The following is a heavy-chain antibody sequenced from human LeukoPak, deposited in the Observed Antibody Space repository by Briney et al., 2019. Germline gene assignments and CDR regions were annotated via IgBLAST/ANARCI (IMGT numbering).Heavy chain of an antibody. CDR3: TREKVAATTNSHPIDY. CDR2: IIPIFGTA. D-gene: IGHD6-25*01. CDR1: GGTXSTYV. Sequence: SVKVSCKASGGTXSTYVITWVRQAPGQGLEWMGGIIPIFGTANYAQKFHDRVLITADESTSTAYMELSSLTSEDTAVYYCTREKVAATTNSHPIDYWGQGTLVTVSS. J-gene: IGHJ4*02. V-gene: IGHV1-69*01.